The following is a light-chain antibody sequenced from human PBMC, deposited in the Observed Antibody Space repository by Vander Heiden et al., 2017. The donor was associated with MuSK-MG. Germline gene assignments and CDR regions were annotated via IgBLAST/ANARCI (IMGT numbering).Light chain of an antibody. Sequence: EIVITQSPATLSVSPGERDTLSCRASQSVSSNLAWYQQKPGQAPRLLIYGASTRATGIPARFSGSGSGTEVTLTISSLQSEDFAVYYCQQDNNWPPLTFGGGTKVEIK. CDR1: QSVSSN. CDR3: QQDNNWPPLT. J-gene: IGKJ4*01. CDR2: GAS. V-gene: IGKV3-15*01.